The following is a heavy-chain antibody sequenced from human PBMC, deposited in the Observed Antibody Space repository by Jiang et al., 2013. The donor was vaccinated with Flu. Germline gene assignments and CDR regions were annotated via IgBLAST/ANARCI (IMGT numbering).Heavy chain of an antibody. D-gene: IGHD3-10*01. CDR1: GGSISSGSYY. Sequence: PGLVKPSQTLSLTCTVSGGSISSGSYYWSWIRQPAGKGLEWIGRIYTSGSTNYNPSLKSRVTISVDTSKNQFSLKLSSVTAADTAVYYCASGSYPHYYGMDVWGQGTTVTVSS. CDR2: IYTSGST. V-gene: IGHV4-61*02. J-gene: IGHJ6*02. CDR3: ASGSYPHYYGMDV.